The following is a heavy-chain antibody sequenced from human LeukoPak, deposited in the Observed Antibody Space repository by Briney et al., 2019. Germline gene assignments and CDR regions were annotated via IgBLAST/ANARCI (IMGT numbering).Heavy chain of an antibody. D-gene: IGHD5-18*01. CDR1: GFTFSSYD. CDR3: AIDGSWIQLWLPNY. Sequence: PGGSLRLSCAASGFTFSSYDMSWVRQAPGKGLEWVSAICGSGGSTYYADTVKGRFANSRDNSNSTLYLKMISLRAEDTAVYYCAIDGSWIQLWLPNYWGQGTLVTVSS. V-gene: IGHV3-23*01. CDR2: ICGSGGST. J-gene: IGHJ4*02.